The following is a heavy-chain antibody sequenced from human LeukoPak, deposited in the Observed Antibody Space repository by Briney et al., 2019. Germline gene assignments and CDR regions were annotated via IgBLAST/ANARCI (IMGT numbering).Heavy chain of an antibody. J-gene: IGHJ4*02. Sequence: PAGSLRLSCAASGFTFSKYWMLWVRQAPGKRLESVSRFNTDGTVTTYADSVKGRFTASRDNADNTMFLQMNSVRDEDTAVYYCATKQWLAPPPDSWGQGTPVTVSS. V-gene: IGHV3-74*01. CDR2: FNTDGTVT. CDR3: ATKQWLAPPPDS. CDR1: GFTFSKYW. D-gene: IGHD6-19*01.